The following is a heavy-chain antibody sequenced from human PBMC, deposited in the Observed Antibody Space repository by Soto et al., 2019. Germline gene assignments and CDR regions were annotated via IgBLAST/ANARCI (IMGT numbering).Heavy chain of an antibody. D-gene: IGHD3-9*01. Sequence: GESLKISCQGSGYSFIDCWSGWVRQVPGKGLAWMGVIYPGDSDTRYSPSFQGQVTISADKSISTAYLRWSSLKASDTAMYYCARLGFEYDTLTAYYNVHHYYGLDVRGQGTSVTVSS. CDR1: GYSFIDCW. CDR3: ARLGFEYDTLTAYYNVHHYYGLDV. J-gene: IGHJ6*02. CDR2: IYPGDSDT. V-gene: IGHV5-51*01.